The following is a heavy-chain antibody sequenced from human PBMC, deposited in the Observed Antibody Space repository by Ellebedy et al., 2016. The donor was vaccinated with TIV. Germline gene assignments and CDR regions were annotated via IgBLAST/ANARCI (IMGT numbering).Heavy chain of an antibody. V-gene: IGHV3-23*01. CDR2: ISGSGGST. CDR3: AKDAFYDILTGPPGVDV. Sequence: GGSLRLXCEASEFTFNSYAMNWVRQAPGKGLEWVSAISGSGGSTWYADSVKGRFTISRDNSKNTLFLQMNSLRVEDTAVYYCAKDAFYDILTGPPGVDVWGQGTTVTVSS. J-gene: IGHJ6*02. CDR1: EFTFNSYA. D-gene: IGHD3-9*01.